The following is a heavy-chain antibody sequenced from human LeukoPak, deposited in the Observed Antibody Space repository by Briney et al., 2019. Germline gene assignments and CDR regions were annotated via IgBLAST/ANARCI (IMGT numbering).Heavy chain of an antibody. D-gene: IGHD3-22*01. CDR2: IYPGDSDT. J-gene: IGHJ4*02. V-gene: IGHV5-51*01. CDR3: ARHGRYYDSSGYYYLDY. Sequence: GESLKISCKGSGYSFTSYWIGWMRQMPGKGLEWMGIIYPGDSDTRYSPSFQGQVTISADKSISTAYLQWSSLKASDTAMYYCARHGRYYDSSGYYYLDYWGQGTLVTVSS. CDR1: GYSFTSYW.